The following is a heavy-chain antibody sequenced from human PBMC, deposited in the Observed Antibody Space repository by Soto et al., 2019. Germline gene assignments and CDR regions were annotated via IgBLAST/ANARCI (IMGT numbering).Heavy chain of an antibody. V-gene: IGHV3-23*01. CDR1: GLSFSSYA. D-gene: IGHD1-26*01. J-gene: IGHJ5*02. CDR3: AKARMGASGWFDP. CDR2: VRGNGGNT. Sequence: PGGSLRLSGGASGLSFSSYAMNWVRQTPGKGLEWVSGVRGNGGNTYYADSVKGRFSISRDNSKNTLYLQLNSLRAEDTAIYYCAKARMGASGWFDPWGQGTPVTVPS.